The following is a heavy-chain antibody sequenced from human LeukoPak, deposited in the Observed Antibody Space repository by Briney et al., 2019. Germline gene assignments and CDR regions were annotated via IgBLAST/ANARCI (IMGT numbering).Heavy chain of an antibody. CDR1: GYTFTSYG. Sequence: GASVKVSCKASGYTFTSYGISWVRQAPGQGLEWMGWISAYNGNTNYAQKLQGRVTMTTDTSTSTAYMELRSLRSDDTAVYYCARDTRSLRDIVVVPAALSTPTFDIWGQGTMVTVSS. V-gene: IGHV1-18*01. CDR3: ARDTRSLRDIVVVPAALSTPTFDI. J-gene: IGHJ3*02. D-gene: IGHD2-2*01. CDR2: ISAYNGNT.